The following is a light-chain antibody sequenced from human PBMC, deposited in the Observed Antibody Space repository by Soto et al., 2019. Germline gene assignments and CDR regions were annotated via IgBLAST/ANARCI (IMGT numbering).Light chain of an antibody. CDR3: QHYYNYPWT. J-gene: IGKJ1*01. CDR1: QSISTW. Sequence: DIQMTQSPSSLSASVGDRVSITCRASQSISTWLAWHQQQPGGAPRLLIYDASSLQSGVPSRFSGNGSGTEFTLTISSLQPDDFSSYYCQHYYNYPWTFGQGTKVDIK. V-gene: IGKV1-5*01. CDR2: DAS.